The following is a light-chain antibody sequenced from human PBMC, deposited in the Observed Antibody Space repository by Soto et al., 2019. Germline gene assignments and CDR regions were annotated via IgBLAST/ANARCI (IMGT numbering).Light chain of an antibody. V-gene: IGLV2-23*01. CDR2: EGS. Sequence: QSALTQPASVSGSSRQSITISCTGTSSDVGSYNLVSWYQQHPGKAPKLMIYEGSKRPSRVSNRFSGSKSGITASLTISGLQAEEEADYHCCLYAGSVAFGGGTELTVL. CDR3: CLYAGSVA. J-gene: IGLJ2*01. CDR1: SSDVGSYNL.